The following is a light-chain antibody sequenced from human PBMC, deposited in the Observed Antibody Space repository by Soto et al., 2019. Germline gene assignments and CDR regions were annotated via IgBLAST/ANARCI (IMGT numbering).Light chain of an antibody. V-gene: IGKV3-15*01. CDR3: QQYNTWPPIT. CDR1: QRVSSSY. J-gene: IGKJ5*01. CDR2: GAS. Sequence: EVVLTQSPRTLSLSPGERVTLSCRASQRVSSSYLAWYQQKPGQAPRLLIYGASTRATGLPARFSGSGSGTDFTLTISSLQSEDFAVYYCQQYNTWPPITFGQGTRLEIK.